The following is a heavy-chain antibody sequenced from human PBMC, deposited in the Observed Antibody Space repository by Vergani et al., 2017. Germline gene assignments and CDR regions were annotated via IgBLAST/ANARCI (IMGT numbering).Heavy chain of an antibody. CDR3: ARDPPRMTTVTTRGGMDV. D-gene: IGHD4-17*01. V-gene: IGHV1-18*04. J-gene: IGHJ6*02. CDR2: ISAYNGNT. Sequence: QVQLVQSGAEVKKPGASVKVSCKASGYTFTSYGISWVRQAPGQGLEWMGWISAYNGNTNYAQKLQGRVTMTTDTSTSTAYMELRSLRSDDTAVYYCARDPPRMTTVTTRGGMDVWGQGTTVTVSS. CDR1: GYTFTSYG.